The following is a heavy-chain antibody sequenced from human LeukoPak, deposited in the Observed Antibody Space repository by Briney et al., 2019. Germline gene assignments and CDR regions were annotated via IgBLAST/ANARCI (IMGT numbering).Heavy chain of an antibody. CDR3: ARVNWGSSGYGPEYFFDY. V-gene: IGHV4-38-2*02. Sequence: SETLSLTCTVSGYSISSGYYWGWIRQPPGKGLEWIGSLYHSGRTFYNPSLKSRVTISVDTSKNQFSLKLTSVTAADTAVYYCARVNWGSSGYGPEYFFDYWGQGTLVTVSS. CDR1: GYSISSGYY. J-gene: IGHJ4*02. D-gene: IGHD3-22*01. CDR2: LYHSGRT.